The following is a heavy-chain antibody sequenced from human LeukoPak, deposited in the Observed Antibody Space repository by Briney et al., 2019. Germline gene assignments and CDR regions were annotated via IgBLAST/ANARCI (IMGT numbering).Heavy chain of an antibody. Sequence: GGSLRPSCAASGFTFSSYGMSWVRQAPGKGLEWVSIIYSGGSTFYADSVEGRFTISRDNAKNSLYLQMDSLRAEDTAVYYCAKDATAVVGTVYMDVWGKGTTVTISS. V-gene: IGHV3-23*03. J-gene: IGHJ6*03. CDR2: IYSGGST. CDR3: AKDATAVVGTVYMDV. D-gene: IGHD6-13*01. CDR1: GFTFSSYG.